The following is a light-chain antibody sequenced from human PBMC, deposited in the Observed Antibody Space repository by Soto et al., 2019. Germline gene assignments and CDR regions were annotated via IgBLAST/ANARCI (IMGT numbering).Light chain of an antibody. CDR2: GAS. Sequence: DIQMTPSPSAMSASVGDRVTITCRASQGISNYLAWFQQKPGKVHKRLIYGASSLQSGVPSRFSCAGFGTEFTLTISSLQPEDFATYYCLQHNSYPPTFGQGTRLEIK. J-gene: IGKJ5*01. V-gene: IGKV1-17*03. CDR1: QGISNY. CDR3: LQHNSYPPT.